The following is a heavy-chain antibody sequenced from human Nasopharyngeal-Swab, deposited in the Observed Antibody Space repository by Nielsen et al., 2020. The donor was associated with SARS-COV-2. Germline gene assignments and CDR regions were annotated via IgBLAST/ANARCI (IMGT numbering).Heavy chain of an antibody. CDR3: ARLLAAGLAYFDY. CDR2: IYPGDSDT. Sequence: VRQMPGKGLEWMGIIYPGDSDTRYSPSFQSQVTISADKSISTAYLQWSSLKASDTAMYYCARLLAAGLAYFDYWGQGTLVTVSS. D-gene: IGHD3-3*01. J-gene: IGHJ4*02. V-gene: IGHV5-51*01.